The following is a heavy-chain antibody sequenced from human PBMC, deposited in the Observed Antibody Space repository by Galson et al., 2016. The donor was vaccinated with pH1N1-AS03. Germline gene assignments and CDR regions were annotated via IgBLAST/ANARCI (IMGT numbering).Heavy chain of an antibody. CDR2: IRQDGSDK. CDR1: GFTFSSSW. Sequence: SLRLSCAASGFTFSSSWMSWVRQAPGKGLEWVANIRQDGSDKYYVDSVKGRFTISRDNAKNSLYLQMNSLRVEDTAVYYCARDLNWDNAWGQGTLVTVSS. V-gene: IGHV3-7*01. CDR3: ARDLNWDNA. J-gene: IGHJ5*02.